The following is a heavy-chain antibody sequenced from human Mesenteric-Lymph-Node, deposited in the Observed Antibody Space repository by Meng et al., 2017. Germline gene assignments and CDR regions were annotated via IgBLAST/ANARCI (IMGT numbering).Heavy chain of an antibody. Sequence: EVQLVESGGGLAQPGGSLRVACAASGFTFSSYWMQWVRQAPGKGLVWVSTISGSGGSTYYADSVKGRFTISRDNSKNTLYLQMNSLRAEDTAVYYCAKPPADGYNYVDYWGQGTLVTVSS. CDR1: GFTFSSYW. CDR3: AKPPADGYNYVDY. D-gene: IGHD5-24*01. V-gene: IGHV3-23*04. CDR2: ISGSGGST. J-gene: IGHJ4*02.